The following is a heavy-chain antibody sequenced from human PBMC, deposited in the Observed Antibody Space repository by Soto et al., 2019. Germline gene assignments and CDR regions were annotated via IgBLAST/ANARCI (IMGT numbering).Heavy chain of an antibody. CDR2: IRGSGYTT. V-gene: IGHV3-23*01. J-gene: IGHJ3*02. D-gene: IGHD7-27*01. CDR1: GFPFSTYA. CDR3: AKESWGHAFDT. Sequence: HPGGSLRLSSAASGFPFSTYAMSWVRQAPGRGLEWVSAIRGSGYTTYYADSVKGRFTISRDNSKSTLSLQMNSLRGEDTAIYYCAKESWGHAFDTWGQGTMVTVSS.